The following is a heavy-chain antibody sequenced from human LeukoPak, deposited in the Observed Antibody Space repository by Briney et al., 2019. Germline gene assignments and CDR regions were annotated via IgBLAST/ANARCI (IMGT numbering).Heavy chain of an antibody. CDR1: GGTFSSYA. Sequence: SVKVSCKASGGTFSSYAISWVRQAPGRGLEWMGGIIPIFGTANYAQKFQGRVTITADESTSTAYMELSSLRSEDTAVYYCARYVVVDGPYYYYGMDVWGKGTTVTVSS. J-gene: IGHJ6*04. CDR3: ARYVVVDGPYYYYGMDV. CDR2: IIPIFGTA. V-gene: IGHV1-69*01. D-gene: IGHD2-2*01.